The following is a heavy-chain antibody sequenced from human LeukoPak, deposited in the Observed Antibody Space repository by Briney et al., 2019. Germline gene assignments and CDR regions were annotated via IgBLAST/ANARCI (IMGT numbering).Heavy chain of an antibody. J-gene: IGHJ3*02. D-gene: IGHD2-2*01. Sequence: GGSLRLSCAASGFTFSSYAMSWVRQAPGKGLEWVSAISGSGGSTYYADSVKGRFTISRDNSKNTLYLQMNSLRAEDTAVYYCAKDIGVVVPAATPGDAFDIWGQGTMVTVSS. CDR3: AKDIGVVVPAATPGDAFDI. CDR2: ISGSGGST. CDR1: GFTFSSYA. V-gene: IGHV3-23*01.